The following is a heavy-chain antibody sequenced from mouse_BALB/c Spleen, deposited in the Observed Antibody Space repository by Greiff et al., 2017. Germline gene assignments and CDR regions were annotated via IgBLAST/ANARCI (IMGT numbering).Heavy chain of an antibody. Sequence: VKLMESGPGLVAPSQSLSITCTVSGFSLTDYGVSWIRQPPGKGLEWLGVIWGGGSTYYNSALKSRLSISKDNSKSQVFLKMNSLQTDDTAMYYCAKQRDYDYERAMDYWGQGTSVTVSS. J-gene: IGHJ4*01. CDR2: IWGGGST. CDR3: AKQRDYDYERAMDY. D-gene: IGHD2-4*01. CDR1: GFSLTDYG. V-gene: IGHV2-6-5*01.